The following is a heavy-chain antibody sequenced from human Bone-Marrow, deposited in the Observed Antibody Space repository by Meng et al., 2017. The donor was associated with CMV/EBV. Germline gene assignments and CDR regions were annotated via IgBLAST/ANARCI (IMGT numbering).Heavy chain of an antibody. D-gene: IGHD3-22*01. CDR3: ACQETYYYDSSGYYCDY. CDR1: GFTFSSYG. J-gene: IGHJ4*02. V-gene: IGHV3-30*02. Sequence: GGSLRPSCAASGFTFSSYGMHWVRQAPGKGLEWVAFIRYDGSNKYYADSVKGRFTIPRDNSKNTLYLQMNSLRAEDTAVYYCACQETYYYDSSGYYCDYWGQGTLVTVSS. CDR2: IRYDGSNK.